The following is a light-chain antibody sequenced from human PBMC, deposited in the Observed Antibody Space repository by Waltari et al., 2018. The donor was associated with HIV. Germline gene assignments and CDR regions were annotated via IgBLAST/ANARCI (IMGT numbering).Light chain of an antibody. CDR3: QQRSNWPPYT. J-gene: IGKJ2*01. Sequence: EIVLTQSPANLYLSPGERDTLSCRASQSVSSYLAWYQQKPGQAPRLLIYDASNRATGIPARFSGSGSGTDFTLTITSLEPEDFAVYYCQQRSNWPPYTFGQGTKLEIK. CDR1: QSVSSY. CDR2: DAS. V-gene: IGKV3-11*01.